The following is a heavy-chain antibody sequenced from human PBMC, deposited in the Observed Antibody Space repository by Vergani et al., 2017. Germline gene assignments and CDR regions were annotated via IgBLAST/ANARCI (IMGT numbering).Heavy chain of an antibody. CDR3: AKDLGGVFDY. CDR1: GYTFTSYA. D-gene: IGHD3-16*01. V-gene: IGHV3-30*02. J-gene: IGHJ4*02. Sequence: QVQLVQSGAEVKKPGASVKVSCKASGYTFTSYAMHWVRQAPGKGLEWVAFIRYDGSNKYYADSVKGRFTISRDNSKNTLYLQMNSLRAEDTAVYYCAKDLGGVFDYWGQGTLVTVSS. CDR2: IRYDGSNK.